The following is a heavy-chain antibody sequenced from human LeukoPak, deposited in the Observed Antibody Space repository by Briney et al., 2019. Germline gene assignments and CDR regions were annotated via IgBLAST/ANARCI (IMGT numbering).Heavy chain of an antibody. J-gene: IGHJ4*02. V-gene: IGHV3-23*01. D-gene: IGHD3-16*01. CDR3: AIGPQGD. CDR1: GFTFSNYA. Sequence: GGSLSLSCAASGFTFSNYAMNWVRQAPGKGLEWVSAIDSGGGTYYADSVKGRFTISRDNSKNTLYLQLNSLRAEDTAVYYCAIGPQGDWGQGALVTVSS. CDR2: IDSGGGT.